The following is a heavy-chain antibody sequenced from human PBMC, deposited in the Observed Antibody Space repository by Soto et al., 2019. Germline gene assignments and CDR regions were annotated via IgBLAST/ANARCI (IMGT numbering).Heavy chain of an antibody. CDR3: ARSLYSGSYSNWFDP. D-gene: IGHD1-26*01. Sequence: SETLSLTCTVSGGSISSYYWSWIRQPPGKGLEYIGYIYYSGSTNYNPSLKSRVTISVDTSKKQFSLKLGSVTAADTAVYYCARSLYSGSYSNWFDPWGQGTLVSVS. V-gene: IGHV4-59*01. CDR2: IYYSGST. J-gene: IGHJ5*02. CDR1: GGSISSYY.